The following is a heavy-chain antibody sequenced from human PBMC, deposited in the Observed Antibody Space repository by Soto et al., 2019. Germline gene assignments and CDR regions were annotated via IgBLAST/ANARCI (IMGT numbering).Heavy chain of an antibody. Sequence: SLRLSCAASGFTFDDYAMHWVRQAPGKGLEWVSGISWNSGSIGYADSVKGRFTISRDNAKNSLYLQMNSLRAEDTALYYCAKAWDIVVVVAANYFDYWGQGTLVTVSS. CDR2: ISWNSGSI. CDR3: AKAWDIVVVVAANYFDY. J-gene: IGHJ4*02. CDR1: GFTFDDYA. V-gene: IGHV3-9*01. D-gene: IGHD2-15*01.